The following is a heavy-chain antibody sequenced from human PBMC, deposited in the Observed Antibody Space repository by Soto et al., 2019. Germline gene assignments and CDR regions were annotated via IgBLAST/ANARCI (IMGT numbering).Heavy chain of an antibody. Sequence: EVQLVESGGGLVQPGRSLRLSCAASGFTFDDYAMHWVRQAPGKGLEWVSGISWNSGSIGYADSVKGRFTISRDNAKNSLYLQMNSLRAEDTALYYCAKDLSGGSCIQLWGQGTLVTVSS. V-gene: IGHV3-9*01. CDR1: GFTFDDYA. J-gene: IGHJ1*01. CDR3: AKDLSGGSCIQL. D-gene: IGHD2-15*01. CDR2: ISWNSGSI.